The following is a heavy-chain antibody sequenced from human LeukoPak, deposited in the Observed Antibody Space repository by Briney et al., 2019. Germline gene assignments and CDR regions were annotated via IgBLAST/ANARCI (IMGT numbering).Heavy chain of an antibody. Sequence: ASVKVSCKASGYTFTGYYMHWVRQAPGQGLEWMGWINPNSGGTNYAQKFQGRVTMTRDTSISTAYMELSRLRSDGTAVYYCARDLGVVPAAPPSYYYYGMDVWGQGTTVTVSS. CDR1: GYTFTGYY. CDR3: ARDLGVVPAAPPSYYYYGMDV. CDR2: INPNSGGT. V-gene: IGHV1-2*02. D-gene: IGHD2-2*01. J-gene: IGHJ6*02.